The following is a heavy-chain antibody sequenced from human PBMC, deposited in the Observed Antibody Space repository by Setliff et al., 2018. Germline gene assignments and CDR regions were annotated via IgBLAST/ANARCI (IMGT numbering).Heavy chain of an antibody. Sequence: SETLSLTCAVSVYSVSRDCHWGWIRQPPGKGLEWIGSIYYSGNTYYNASLKGRVTISGDASKNQFSLKLTAVTAADTAIYYCARHRAVAGAYYFDFWGQGTLVTVSS. D-gene: IGHD6-19*01. V-gene: IGHV4-38-2*01. CDR2: IYYSGNT. CDR1: VYSVSRDCH. J-gene: IGHJ4*02. CDR3: ARHRAVAGAYYFDF.